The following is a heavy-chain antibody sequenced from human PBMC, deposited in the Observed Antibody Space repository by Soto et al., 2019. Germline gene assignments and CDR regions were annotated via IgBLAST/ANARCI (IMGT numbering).Heavy chain of an antibody. Sequence: QVHLVQSGVEVKQPGASVKVSCKASGYNFINYGITWVRQSPGQGLEWMGWIRVHNGNTNYAQQLQGRVTMTTDTSTRTAYMELRSLRSDDTAVYYCVRDLDGSGSYYTDYWGPGTLVTVSS. V-gene: IGHV1-18*01. D-gene: IGHD3-10*01. J-gene: IGHJ4*02. CDR3: VRDLDGSGSYYTDY. CDR2: IRVHNGNT. CDR1: GYNFINYG.